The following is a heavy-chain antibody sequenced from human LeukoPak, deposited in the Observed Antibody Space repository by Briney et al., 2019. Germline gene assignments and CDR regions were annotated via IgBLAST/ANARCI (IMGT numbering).Heavy chain of an antibody. D-gene: IGHD5-18*01. CDR1: GFTFSSYA. CDR2: ISYDGSNK. Sequence: PGGSLRLSCAASGFTFSSYAMHWVRQAPGKGLEWVAAISYDGSNKYYADSVKGRFTISRDNSKNTLYLQMNSLRAEDTAVYYCARSYGYGQDDYWGQGTLVTVSS. J-gene: IGHJ4*02. CDR3: ARSYGYGQDDY. V-gene: IGHV3-30*01.